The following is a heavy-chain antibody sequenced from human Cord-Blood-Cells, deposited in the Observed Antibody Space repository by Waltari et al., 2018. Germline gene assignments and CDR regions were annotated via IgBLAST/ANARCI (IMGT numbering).Heavy chain of an antibody. CDR1: GGSIRSLNW. CDR3: ARDRGYCSSTSCYTWYFDL. J-gene: IGHJ2*01. D-gene: IGHD2-2*02. Sequence: QVQLQESGTGLVTPSGPLSLTCAVSGGSIRSLNWWIWAGHPPRKGLEWIGEIYHSGSTNYNPSLKSRVTISVDKSKNQFSLKLSSVTAADTAVYYCARDRGYCSSTSCYTWYFDLWGRGTLVTVSS. CDR2: IYHSGST. V-gene: IGHV4-4*02.